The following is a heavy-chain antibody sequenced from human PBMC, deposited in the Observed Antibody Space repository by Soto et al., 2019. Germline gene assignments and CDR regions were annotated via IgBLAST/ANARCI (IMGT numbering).Heavy chain of an antibody. V-gene: IGHV1-58*01. D-gene: IGHD3-9*01. CDR2: IVVGSGNA. Sequence: QMQLVQSGPEVKKPGTSVTVSCKASGLTFTSSAVQWVRQARGQHLEWIGWIVVGSGNANYAQKFLERVTITRDMSTSTAYMELSRLSSEDTAVYYCAADPYYDIKNFSMDVWGQGTTVIVSS. CDR3: AADPYYDIKNFSMDV. CDR1: GLTFTSSA. J-gene: IGHJ6*02.